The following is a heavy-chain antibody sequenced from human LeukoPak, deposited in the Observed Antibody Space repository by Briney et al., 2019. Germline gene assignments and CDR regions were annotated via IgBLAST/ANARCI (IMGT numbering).Heavy chain of an antibody. CDR1: GYTFTIYG. V-gene: IGHV1-18*01. D-gene: IGHD3-22*01. Sequence: ASVKVSCKASGYTFTIYGISWVRQAPGQGLEWMGWISAYNGNINYAQKLQGRVTMTTDTSTSTAYMELRSLRSDDTAVYYCARADRPFYYDSSGYYSPGVPDYWGQGTLVTVSS. J-gene: IGHJ4*02. CDR3: ARADRPFYYDSSGYYSPGVPDY. CDR2: ISAYNGNI.